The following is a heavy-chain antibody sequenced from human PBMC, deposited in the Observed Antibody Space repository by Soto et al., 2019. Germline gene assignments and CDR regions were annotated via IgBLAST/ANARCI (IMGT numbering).Heavy chain of an antibody. V-gene: IGHV1-69*02. Sequence: ASVKVSCKASGGTFSSYTISWVRQAPGQGLEWMGRIIPILGMANYAQKFQGRVTITADKSTSTAYMELSSLRSEDTAVYYCARPDSSSWPFDFDYWGQGTLVTVSS. CDR3: ARPDSSSWPFDFDY. J-gene: IGHJ4*02. CDR1: GGTFSSYT. CDR2: IIPILGMA. D-gene: IGHD6-13*01.